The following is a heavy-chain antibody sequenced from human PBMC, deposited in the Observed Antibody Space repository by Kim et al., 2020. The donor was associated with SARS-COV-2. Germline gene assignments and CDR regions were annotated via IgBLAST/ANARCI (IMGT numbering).Heavy chain of an antibody. CDR3: ARHDRPKDDYSVYFDY. V-gene: IGHV4-39*01. J-gene: IGHJ4*02. CDR1: GGSFTSDLHF. D-gene: IGHD4-4*01. Sequence: SETLSLTCTVSGGSFTSDLHFWGWVRQTPGKGLEWLASIYYNGNTYYNPSLKSRLTISVDTSKRQFSLKLTSVSAADTAVYFCARHDRPKDDYSVYFDYWGQGTPVTVSS. CDR2: IYYNGNT.